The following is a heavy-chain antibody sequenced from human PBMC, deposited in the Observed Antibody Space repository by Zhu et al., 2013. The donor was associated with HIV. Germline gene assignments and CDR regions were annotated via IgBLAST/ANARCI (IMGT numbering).Heavy chain of an antibody. CDR2: MNPNSGNT. V-gene: IGHV1-8*03. CDR3: ARGVRYCSSTSCYYYYYYMDV. CDR1: GYTFTSYD. D-gene: IGHD2-2*01. Sequence: QVQLVQSGAEVKTPGASVKVSCKTSGYTFTSYDINWLRQATGQGLEWMGWMNPNSGNTAYAQKFQGRVAITRNTSISTAYMELSSLRSEDTAVYYCARGVRYCSSTSCYYYYYYMDVWGKGTTVTVSS. J-gene: IGHJ6*03.